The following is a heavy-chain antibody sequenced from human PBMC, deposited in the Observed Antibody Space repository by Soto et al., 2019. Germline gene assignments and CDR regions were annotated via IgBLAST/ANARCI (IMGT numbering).Heavy chain of an antibody. V-gene: IGHV1-69*06. CDR1: GGTFTDFA. CDR2: IIPSYGTT. D-gene: IGHD3-10*01. Sequence: QVQLVQSGAEVTKPGSSVRVSCKASGGTFTDFAFSWVRQAPGQGCEGLGGIIPSYGTTNSAQNYQGDGTTSADISASTAYLGLTRLASEDTAADYCAREEVAACRGQSCYAYNSGRGHFYFYGMDFWGQGASVTVS. J-gene: IGHJ6*02. CDR3: AREEVAACRGQSCYAYNSGRGHFYFYGMDF.